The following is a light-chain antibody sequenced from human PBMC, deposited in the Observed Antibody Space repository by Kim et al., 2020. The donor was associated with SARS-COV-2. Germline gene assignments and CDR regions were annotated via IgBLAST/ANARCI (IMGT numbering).Light chain of an antibody. J-gene: IGKJ4*01. V-gene: IGKV3-15*01. CDR1: QSVSSN. Sequence: EIVMTQSPATLSVSPGERATLSCRASQSVSSNLAWYQQKPGQAPRLLIYSASTRATGIPTRFFGSGSDTEFTLTISSLQSEDFAFYYCQQYKKWPQVTFGGGTKVDIK. CDR2: SAS. CDR3: QQYKKWPQVT.